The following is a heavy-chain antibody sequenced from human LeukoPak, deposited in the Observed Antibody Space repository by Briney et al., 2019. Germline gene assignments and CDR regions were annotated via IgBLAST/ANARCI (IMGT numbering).Heavy chain of an antibody. CDR1: GFTVSSNS. CDR2: IYSDNT. D-gene: IGHD3-10*01. J-gene: IGHJ5*02. CDR3: ARDSGGARFFNWFDP. Sequence: PGGSLRLSCTVSGFTVSSNSMSWVRQAPGKGLEWVAFIYSDNTHYSDSVKGRFTISRDNSKNTLYLQMNSLRAEDTALYYCARDSGGARFFNWFDPWGQGALVTVSS. V-gene: IGHV3-53*01.